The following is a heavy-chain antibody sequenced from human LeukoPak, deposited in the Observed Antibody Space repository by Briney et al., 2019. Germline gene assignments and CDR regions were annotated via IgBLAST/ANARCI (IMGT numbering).Heavy chain of an antibody. CDR2: INPNSGGT. CDR3: ARTSDSRGYLLGY. J-gene: IGHJ4*02. CDR1: GYTFTGYY. D-gene: IGHD3-22*01. V-gene: IGHV1-2*02. Sequence: ASVKVSCKASGYTFTGYYMHWVRQAPGQGLEWMGWINPNSGGTNYAQKFQGRVTMTRDTSISTAYMELSRLRSDDTAVYYCARTSDSRGYLLGYWGQGTLVTVSS.